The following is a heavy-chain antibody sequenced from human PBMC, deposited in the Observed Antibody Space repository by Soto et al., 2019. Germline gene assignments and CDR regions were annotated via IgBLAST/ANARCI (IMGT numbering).Heavy chain of an antibody. J-gene: IGHJ1*01. CDR2: ISGSGDIT. V-gene: IGHV3-23*01. Sequence: GKGLEWVSVISGSGDITYYADSVKGRFIISRDNSKNTLFLQMNSLRADDTAVYYCSQAHWSRGYYISYFQLWRHRALVTVSS. D-gene: IGHD3-22*01. CDR3: SQAHWSRGYYISYFQL.